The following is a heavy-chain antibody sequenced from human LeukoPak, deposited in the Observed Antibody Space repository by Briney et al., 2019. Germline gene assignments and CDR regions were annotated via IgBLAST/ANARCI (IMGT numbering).Heavy chain of an antibody. V-gene: IGHV3-21*01. J-gene: IGHJ4*02. D-gene: IGHD5-18*01. CDR1: GFTFSSYS. CDR3: ARCRGYNYGYADY. Sequence: GGPLRLSCAASGFTFSSYSMNWVRQAPGKGLEWVSSISSSSSYIYYADSVKGRFTISRDNAKNSLYLQMDSLRAEDTAVYYCARCRGYNYGYADYWGQGTLVTVSS. CDR2: ISSSSSYI.